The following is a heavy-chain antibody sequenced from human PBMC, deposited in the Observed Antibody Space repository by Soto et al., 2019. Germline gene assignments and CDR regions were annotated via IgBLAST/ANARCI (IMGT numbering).Heavy chain of an antibody. CDR2: MNPNSGNT. V-gene: IGHV1-8*01. D-gene: IGHD3-3*01. Sequence: QVQLVQSGAEVKKPGASVKVSCKASGYTFTSYDINWVRQATGQGLEWMGWMNPNSGNTGYAQKFQGGVTMTRNTSISTAYMELSSLRSEDTAVYYCARSPLYDFWSGYYQHYYMDVWGKGTTVTVSS. CDR1: GYTFTSYD. J-gene: IGHJ6*03. CDR3: ARSPLYDFWSGYYQHYYMDV.